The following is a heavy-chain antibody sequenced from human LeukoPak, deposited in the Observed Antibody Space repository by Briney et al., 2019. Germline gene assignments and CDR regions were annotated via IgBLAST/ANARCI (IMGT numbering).Heavy chain of an antibody. CDR3: ASYWYYYGSGIDY. CDR1: GFPFSSND. Sequence: GGSLRLSCAASGFPFSSNDMSWVRQAPGKGLDWVSAITEGGGNTYYADSVKGRFTISRDDSKSTLYLQMNSLTAEDTAVYYCASYWYYYGSGIDYWGQGTLVTVSS. D-gene: IGHD3-10*01. V-gene: IGHV3-23*01. J-gene: IGHJ4*02. CDR2: ITEGGGNT.